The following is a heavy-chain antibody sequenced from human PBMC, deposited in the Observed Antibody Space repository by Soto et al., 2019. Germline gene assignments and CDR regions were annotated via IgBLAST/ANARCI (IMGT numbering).Heavy chain of an antibody. V-gene: IGHV3-30-3*01. CDR3: ARFWLGYCTNSVCSNDGY. CDR2: ISYEGSNK. D-gene: IGHD2-8*01. J-gene: IGHJ4*02. CDR1: GFTFSSYA. Sequence: GGSLRLSCAASGFTFSSYAMHWVRQAPGKRLEWVAVISYEGSNKYYADYVKGRFTISRASSKNTLYLQMNSLRAEDTAVYYCARFWLGYCTNSVCSNDGYWGQGTLVTVSS.